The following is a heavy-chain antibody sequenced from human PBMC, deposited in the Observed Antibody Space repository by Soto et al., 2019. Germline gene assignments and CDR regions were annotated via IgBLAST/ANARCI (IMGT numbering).Heavy chain of an antibody. D-gene: IGHD5-18*01. CDR1: GGSISGYY. CDR3: ARHVVDTAVAYAFHI. J-gene: IGHJ3*02. Sequence: QVQLQESGPGLVKPSETLSLTCTVSGGSISGYYWSWIRQPPGKGLEWSGYISYSGPTNSNPSLKSRVTISVDTSKNQLSLKLSSVTAADTAVYYCARHVVDTAVAYAFHIWGQGTMVTVSS. CDR2: ISYSGPT. V-gene: IGHV4-59*08.